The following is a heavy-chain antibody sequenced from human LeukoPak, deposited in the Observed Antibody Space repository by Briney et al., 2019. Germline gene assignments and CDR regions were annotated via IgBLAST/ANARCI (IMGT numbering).Heavy chain of an antibody. Sequence: PGGSLRLSCAASRFTVSSTYMTWVRQAPGKGLEWVSVIYSGGSTYYADSVKGRFTISRDNSKNTLYLQMNSLRAEDTAVYYCAREVSRGTYYIDYWGQGTLVTVSS. CDR3: AREVSRGTYYIDY. J-gene: IGHJ4*02. V-gene: IGHV3-53*01. CDR1: RFTVSSTY. D-gene: IGHD5/OR15-5a*01. CDR2: IYSGGST.